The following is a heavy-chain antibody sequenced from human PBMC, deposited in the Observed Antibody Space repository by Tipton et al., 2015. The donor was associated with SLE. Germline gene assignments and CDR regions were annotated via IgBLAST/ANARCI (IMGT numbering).Heavy chain of an antibody. V-gene: IGHV4-59*01. D-gene: IGHD3-3*01. CDR3: ARTGITIFGVVTTGHFDY. CDR2: IYYSGST. CDR1: GGPISSYY. J-gene: IGHJ4*02. Sequence: LRLSCTVSGGPISSYYWSWIRQPPGKGLEWIGYIYYSGSTNYNPSLKSRVTISVDTSKNQFSLKLSSVTAADTAVYYCARTGITIFGVVTTGHFDYWGQGTLVTVSS.